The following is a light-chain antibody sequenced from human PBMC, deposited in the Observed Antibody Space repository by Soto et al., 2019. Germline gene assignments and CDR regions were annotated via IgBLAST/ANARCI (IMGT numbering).Light chain of an antibody. CDR2: DAS. CDR1: MPISGS. V-gene: IGKV1-39*01. J-gene: IGKJ5*01. CDR3: QQGQSTPIT. Sequence: DIQMTQCPSSLSASXGDRVILTCRSSMPISGSLNWYQQKPGKAPKSXXHDASSWQSGVPSRCSGSGSATAFSRPISNLQPEDFATYYCQQGQSTPITFGQGTRLEIK.